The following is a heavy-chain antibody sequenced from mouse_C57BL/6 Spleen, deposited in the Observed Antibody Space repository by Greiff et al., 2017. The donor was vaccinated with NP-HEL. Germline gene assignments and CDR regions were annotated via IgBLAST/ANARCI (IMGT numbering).Heavy chain of an antibody. CDR3: ARERIYYYGSSYVWYFDY. CDR2: INYDGSST. J-gene: IGHJ2*01. CDR1: GFTFSDYY. D-gene: IGHD1-1*01. Sequence: DVKLVESEGGLVQPGSSMKLSCTASGFTFSDYYMAWVRQVPEKGLEWVANINYDGSSTYYLDSLKSRFIISRDNAKNILYLQMSSLKSEDTATYYCARERIYYYGSSYVWYFDYWGQGTTLTVSS. V-gene: IGHV5-16*01.